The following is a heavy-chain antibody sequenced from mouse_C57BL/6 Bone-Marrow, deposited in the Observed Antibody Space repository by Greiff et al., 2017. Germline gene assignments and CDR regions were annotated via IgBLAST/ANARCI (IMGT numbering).Heavy chain of an antibody. CDR2: ILPGSGST. CDR1: GYTFTGYW. V-gene: IGHV1-9*01. J-gene: IGHJ1*03. D-gene: IGHD1-1*01. CDR3: ARCSYYYGSSYWYFDV. Sequence: VKLQQSGAELMKPGASVKLSCKATGYTFTGYWIEWVKQRPGHGLEWIGEILPGSGSTNYNEKFKGKATFTADTSSNTAYMQLSSLTTEDSAIYYCARCSYYYGSSYWYFDVWGTGTTVTVSS.